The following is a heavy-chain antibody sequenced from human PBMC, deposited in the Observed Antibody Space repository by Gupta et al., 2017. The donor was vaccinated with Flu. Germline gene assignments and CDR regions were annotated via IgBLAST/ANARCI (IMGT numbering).Heavy chain of an antibody. Sequence: EVQLVESGGGLVKPGGSLRLSCAASGFTFSNAWLSWVRQAPGKGLEWVGRIKSKTDGGTTDYAAPVKGRFTISRDDSKNTLYLQMNSLKTEDTAVYYCTTAMDTAMVEVIDYWGQGTLVTVSS. CDR2: IKSKTDGGTT. J-gene: IGHJ4*02. D-gene: IGHD5-18*01. V-gene: IGHV3-15*01. CDR3: TTAMDTAMVEVIDY. CDR1: GFTFSNAW.